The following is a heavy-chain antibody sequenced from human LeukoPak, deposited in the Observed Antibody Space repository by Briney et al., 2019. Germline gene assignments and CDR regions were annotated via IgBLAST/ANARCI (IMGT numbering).Heavy chain of an antibody. V-gene: IGHV4-30-4*01. Sequence: PSETLSLTCTVSGGSISSGNYYWSWIRQPPGKGLEWIGYIYYSGNTYYNPSLKSRVTISVDTSKNQFSLKLSSVTAADTAVYYCGRGYQLLPPGGYWGRGTQVTVSS. CDR1: GGSISSGNYY. D-gene: IGHD2-2*01. CDR3: GRGYQLLPPGGY. J-gene: IGHJ4*02. CDR2: IYYSGNT.